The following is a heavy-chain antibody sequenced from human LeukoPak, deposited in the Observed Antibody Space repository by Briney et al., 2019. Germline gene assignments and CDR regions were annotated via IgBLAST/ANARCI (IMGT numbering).Heavy chain of an antibody. CDR2: IYHSGST. J-gene: IGHJ4*02. CDR1: GGSISSGGYY. D-gene: IGHD2-15*01. V-gene: IGHV4-30-2*01. CDR3: ARQGEGWVASSYFDY. Sequence: SETLSLTCTVSGGSISSGGYYWSWIRQPPGKGLEWIGYIYHSGSTYYNPSLKSRVTISVDRSKNQFSLKLSSVTAADTAVYYCARQGEGWVASSYFDYWGQGTLVTVSS.